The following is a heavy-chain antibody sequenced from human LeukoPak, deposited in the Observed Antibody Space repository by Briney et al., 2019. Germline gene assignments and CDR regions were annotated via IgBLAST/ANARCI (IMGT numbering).Heavy chain of an antibody. CDR1: GLTFTNYG. CDR3: ARDVFDY. Sequence: GGSLRLSCAASGLTFTNYGMSWVRQAPGKGLEWVGNIRQDGTEKYYVDSVRGRFTISRDNTENSLYLQINSLRAEDTAMYYCARDVFDYWGQGTLVTVSS. V-gene: IGHV3-7*01. J-gene: IGHJ4*02. CDR2: IRQDGTEK.